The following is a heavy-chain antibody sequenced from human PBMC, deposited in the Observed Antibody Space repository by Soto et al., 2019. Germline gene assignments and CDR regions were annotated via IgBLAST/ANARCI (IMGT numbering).Heavy chain of an antibody. J-gene: IGHJ6*02. CDR1: GFTFSSYW. D-gene: IGHD3-3*01. CDR2: INSDGSST. CDR3: ARDLKGFGLYDFWSGSNYGMDV. Sequence: EVQLVESGGGLVQPGGSLRLSCAASGFTFSSYWMHWVRQAPGKGLVWVSRINSDGSSTSYADSVKGRFTISRDNAKNTLYLQMNSLRAKDTAVYYCARDLKGFGLYDFWSGSNYGMDVWGQGTTVTVSS. V-gene: IGHV3-74*01.